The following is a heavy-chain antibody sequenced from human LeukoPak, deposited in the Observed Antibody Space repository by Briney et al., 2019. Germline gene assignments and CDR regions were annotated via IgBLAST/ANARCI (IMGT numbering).Heavy chain of an antibody. D-gene: IGHD3-22*01. CDR2: IKQDGSEK. Sequence: PGGSLRLSCAASGFTFSSYGMSWVRQAPGKGLEWVANIKQDGSEKYYVDSVKGRFTISRDNAKNSLYLQMNSLRAEDTAVYYCAREYYYDSSGSLDYWGQGTLVTVSS. CDR3: AREYYYDSSGSLDY. V-gene: IGHV3-7*01. J-gene: IGHJ4*02. CDR1: GFTFSSYG.